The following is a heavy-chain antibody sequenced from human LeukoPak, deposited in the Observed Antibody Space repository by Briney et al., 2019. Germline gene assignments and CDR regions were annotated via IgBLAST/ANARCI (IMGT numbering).Heavy chain of an antibody. CDR2: IWYDGSNK. CDR3: AKGSPIYSGYFY. CDR1: GFTFSSYG. Sequence: GRSLRLSCAASGFTFSSYGMHWVRQAPGKGLEWVAVIWYDGSNKYYADSVKGRFTISRDNSKNTLYLQMNSLRAEDTAVYYCAKGSPIYSGYFYWGQGTLVTVSS. J-gene: IGHJ4*02. V-gene: IGHV3-33*06. D-gene: IGHD5-12*01.